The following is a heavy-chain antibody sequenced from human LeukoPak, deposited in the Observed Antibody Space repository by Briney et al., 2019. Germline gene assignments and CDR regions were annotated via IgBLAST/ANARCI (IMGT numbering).Heavy chain of an antibody. CDR2: IKQDGSEK. CDR1: GFTFSSYW. D-gene: IGHD6-19*01. Sequence: PGGSLRLSCAASGFTFSSYWMSWVRQAPGKGLEWVANIKQDGSEKYYVDSVKGRSTISRDNAKNSLYLQMNSLRAEDTAVYYCARDNSSPWVGDFDYWGQGTLVTVSS. V-gene: IGHV3-7*01. J-gene: IGHJ4*02. CDR3: ARDNSSPWVGDFDY.